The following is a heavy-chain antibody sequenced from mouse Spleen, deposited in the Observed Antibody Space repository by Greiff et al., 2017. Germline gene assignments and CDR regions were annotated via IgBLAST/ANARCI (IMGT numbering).Heavy chain of an antibody. J-gene: IGHJ4*01. CDR3: ARALFGAMDY. CDR1: GFTFSDYY. V-gene: IGHV5-16*01. D-gene: IGHD2-3*01. CDR2: INYDGSST. Sequence: EVKVVESEGGLVQPGSSMKLSCTASGFTFSDYYMAWVRQVPEKGLEWVANINYDGSSTYYLDSLKSRFIISRDNAKNILYLQMSSLKSEDTATYYCARALFGAMDYWGQGTSVTVSS.